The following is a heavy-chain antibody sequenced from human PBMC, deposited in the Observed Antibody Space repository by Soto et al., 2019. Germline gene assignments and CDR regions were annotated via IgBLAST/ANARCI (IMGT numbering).Heavy chain of an antibody. CDR1: DGSISNFY. CDR3: ARAPMVLTRSYFDS. D-gene: IGHD3-22*01. Sequence: LSLTCTVSDGSISNFYWSWIRQPPGKGLEWIGCISSSGNTNYNPSLKSRVSISVDTSKNQFSLNLTSVTAADTAVYYCARAPMVLTRSYFDSWGQGTPVTVSS. J-gene: IGHJ4*02. CDR2: ISSSGNT. V-gene: IGHV4-59*01.